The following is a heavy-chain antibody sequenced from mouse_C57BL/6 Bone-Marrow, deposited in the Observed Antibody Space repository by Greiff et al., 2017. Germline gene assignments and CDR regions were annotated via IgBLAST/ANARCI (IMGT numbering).Heavy chain of an antibody. V-gene: IGHV7-3*01. D-gene: IGHD2-2*01. J-gene: IGHJ2*01. CDR2: IRNKANGYTT. CDR1: GFTFTDYY. CDR3: ARLDGYVSFDY. Sequence: EVQVVESGGGLVQPGGSLSLSCAASGFTFTDYYMSWVRQPPGKALEWLGFIRNKANGYTTEYSASVKGRFTITRDNSQSILYLQMNALRAEDSATYYCARLDGYVSFDYGGQGTTLTVSS.